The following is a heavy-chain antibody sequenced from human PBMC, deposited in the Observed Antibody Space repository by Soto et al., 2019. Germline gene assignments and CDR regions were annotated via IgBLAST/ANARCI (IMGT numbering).Heavy chain of an antibody. CDR1: GYTFTSYG. D-gene: IGHD3-3*01. CDR2: ISAYNGNT. Sequence: ASVKVSCKASGYTFTSYGISWVRQAPGQGLEWMGWISAYNGNTNYAQKLQGRVTMTTDTSTSTAYMELRSLRSDDTAVYYCARVGRTIFGVVIPGYYYYGMDVWGQGTTVTVSS. CDR3: ARVGRTIFGVVIPGYYYYGMDV. J-gene: IGHJ6*02. V-gene: IGHV1-18*04.